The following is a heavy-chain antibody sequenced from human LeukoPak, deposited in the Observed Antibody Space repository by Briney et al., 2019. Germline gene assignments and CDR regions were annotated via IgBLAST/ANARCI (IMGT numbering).Heavy chain of an antibody. Sequence: PGGSLRLSCAASGFTFSIYAMHWVRQAPGKGLEWVAVISYDGSNKYYADSVKGRFTISRDNSKNTLYLQMNSLRAEDTAVYYCARDWVGRELRWWFDPWGQGTLVTVSS. CDR3: ARDWVGRELRWWFDP. D-gene: IGHD1-26*01. J-gene: IGHJ5*02. CDR2: ISYDGSNK. V-gene: IGHV3-30*04. CDR1: GFTFSIYA.